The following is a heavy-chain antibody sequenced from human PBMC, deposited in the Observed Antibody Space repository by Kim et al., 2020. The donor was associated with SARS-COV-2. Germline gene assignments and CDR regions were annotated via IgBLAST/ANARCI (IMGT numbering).Heavy chain of an antibody. CDR3: ARHIRNYGMDV. CDR1: GGSISSDF. V-gene: IGHV4-59*08. J-gene: IGHJ6*02. CDR2: MYSTGST. Sequence: SETLSLTCTVSGGSISSDFWSWMRLPPGKGLEYIAYMYSTGSTNYNPSLKSRITISMDTSESQFHLKLYSVTAADTAVYYCARHIRNYGMDVWGQGTTVTVS.